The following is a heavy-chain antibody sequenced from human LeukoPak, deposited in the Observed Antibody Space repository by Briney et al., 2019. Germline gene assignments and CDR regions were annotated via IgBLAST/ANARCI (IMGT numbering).Heavy chain of an antibody. J-gene: IGHJ3*02. CDR3: AREDDTGRYMGDDAFDI. CDR2: IIPMSDTA. D-gene: IGHD1-26*01. V-gene: IGHV1-69*06. Sequence: ASVKVSCKAFGYTFTSNYMHWVRQAPGQGREWMGGIIPMSDTANYPQKFRGRLTITADIPTSTVYMELSSLRSEDTAVYYCAREDDTGRYMGDDAFDIWGQGTMVTVSS. CDR1: GYTFTSNY.